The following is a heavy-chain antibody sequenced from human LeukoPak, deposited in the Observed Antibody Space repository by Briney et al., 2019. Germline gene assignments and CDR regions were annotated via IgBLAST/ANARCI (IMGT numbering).Heavy chain of an antibody. CDR1: GYTFTSYD. V-gene: IGHV1-8*03. D-gene: IGHD3-3*01. CDR3: ARLYYDFWSDYLGFDY. CDR2: MNPNSGNT. J-gene: IGHJ4*02. Sequence: GASVKVSCKASGYTFTSYDINLVRQATGQGLEWMGWMNPNSGNTGYAQKFQGRVTITRNTSISTAYMELSSLRSEDTAGYYCARLYYDFWSDYLGFDYWGQGTLVTVSS.